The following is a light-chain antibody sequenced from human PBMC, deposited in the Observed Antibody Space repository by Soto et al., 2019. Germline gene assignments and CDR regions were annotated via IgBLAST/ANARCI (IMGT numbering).Light chain of an antibody. CDR1: QSVSSSY. Sequence: EIVLTQSPGTLSLSPGARATLSCRASQSVSSSYLAWYQQKPGQAPRLLISGASSRATGIPDRFSGSGSGTDFTLTISRLEPEDFAVYYCQQYGGSPPFTFGPGTKVDIK. V-gene: IGKV3-20*01. J-gene: IGKJ3*01. CDR2: GAS. CDR3: QQYGGSPPFT.